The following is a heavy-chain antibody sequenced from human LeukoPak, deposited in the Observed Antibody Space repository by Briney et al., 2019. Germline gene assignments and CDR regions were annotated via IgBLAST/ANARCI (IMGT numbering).Heavy chain of an antibody. CDR1: GYSFTSYW. Sequence: GESLKISCKGFGYSFTSYWIGWVRQMPGKGLEWVGLIYPGESDIRYGPSFQGQVTISADKSISTAYLQWSSLKASDTAIYYCARHAYHEDMSDYYFGNWGQGTLVTVSS. D-gene: IGHD3-3*01. J-gene: IGHJ4*02. CDR3: ARHAYHEDMSDYYFGN. V-gene: IGHV5-51*01. CDR2: IYPGESDI.